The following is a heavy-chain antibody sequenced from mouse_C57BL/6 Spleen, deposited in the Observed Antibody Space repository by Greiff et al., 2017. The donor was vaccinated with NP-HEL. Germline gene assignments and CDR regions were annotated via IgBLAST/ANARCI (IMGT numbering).Heavy chain of an antibody. D-gene: IGHD2-2*01. J-gene: IGHJ4*01. CDR2: IWSGGST. CDR1: GFSLTSYG. V-gene: IGHV2-2*01. Sequence: QVQLQQSGPGLVQPSQSLSITCTVSGFSLTSYGVHWVRQSPGQGLEWLGVIWSGGSTDYNAAFISRLSISKDNSKSQVFFKMNSRQADDTAIYYCARKGLDGYDPYAMDDWGQGTSVTVAS. CDR3: ARKGLDGYDPYAMDD.